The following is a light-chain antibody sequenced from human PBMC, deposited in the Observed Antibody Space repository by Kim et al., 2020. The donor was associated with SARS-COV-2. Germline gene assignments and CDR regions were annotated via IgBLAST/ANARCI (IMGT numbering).Light chain of an antibody. CDR2: RDT. Sequence: SYELTQPLSLSVALGQTARINCGGNNIGGKNVHWYQQRPGQAPVLVIFRDTNRPSGIPERFSGSNSGNTATLTINGAQAGDEADYYCQVWDRTTAHVIFG. V-gene: IGLV3-9*01. CDR1: NIGGKN. J-gene: IGLJ1*01. CDR3: QVWDRTTAHVI.